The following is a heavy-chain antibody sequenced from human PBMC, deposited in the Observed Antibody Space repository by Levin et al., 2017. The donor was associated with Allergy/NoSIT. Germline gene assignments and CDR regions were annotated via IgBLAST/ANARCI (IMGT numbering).Heavy chain of an antibody. CDR3: ARALETYGSGSYYDYYYDYMDV. CDR2: IYYSGST. V-gene: IGHV4-59*01. D-gene: IGHD3-10*01. Sequence: SETLSLTCTVSGGSISSYYWSWIRQPPGKGLEWIGYIYYSGSTNYNPSLKSRVTISVDTSKNQFSLKLSSVTAADTAVYYCARALETYGSGSYYDYYYDYMDVWGKGTTVTVSS. J-gene: IGHJ6*03. CDR1: GGSISSYY.